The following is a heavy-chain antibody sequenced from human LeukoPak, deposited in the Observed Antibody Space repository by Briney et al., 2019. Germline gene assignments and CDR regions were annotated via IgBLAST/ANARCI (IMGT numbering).Heavy chain of an antibody. Sequence: SETLSLTCTVSGGSISSCYWSWIRHPAGKGLEWIGRIYTSGSTNYNPSLKIRVTMSVDTSKNQFSLELSSVTAADTAVYYCARDLRPGYSSFDRNAFDIWGQGTMVTVSS. J-gene: IGHJ3*02. CDR3: ARDLRPGYSSFDRNAFDI. CDR1: GGSISSCY. D-gene: IGHD6-19*01. V-gene: IGHV4-4*07. CDR2: IYTSGST.